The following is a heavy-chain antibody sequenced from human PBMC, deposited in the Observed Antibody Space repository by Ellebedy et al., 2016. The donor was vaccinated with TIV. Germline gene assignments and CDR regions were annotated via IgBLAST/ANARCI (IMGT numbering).Heavy chain of an antibody. Sequence: ALVKVSCXASGYTFTTYSITWVRQAPGQGLEWTAWISTSYGDTTYAQKLQDRVTLTTDTSTSTVYMEMRSLTSDDTAVYYCARGTGSGDAFHIWGQGTMVTVSS. V-gene: IGHV1-18*01. CDR3: ARGTGSGDAFHI. CDR2: ISTSYGDT. J-gene: IGHJ3*02. CDR1: GYTFTTYS. D-gene: IGHD1-14*01.